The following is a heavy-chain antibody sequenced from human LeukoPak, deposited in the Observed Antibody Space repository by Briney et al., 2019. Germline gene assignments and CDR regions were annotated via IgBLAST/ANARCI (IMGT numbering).Heavy chain of an antibody. D-gene: IGHD3-22*01. J-gene: IGHJ3*02. V-gene: IGHV3-49*03. Sequence: GGSLRLSCTASGFTFGDYAMSWFRQAPGKGLEWVGFIRSKAYGGTTEYAASVKGRFTISRDDSKSIAYLQMNSLKTEDTAVYYCTREATYYYDSSGHDAFDIWGQGTMVTVSS. CDR3: TREATYYYDSSGHDAFDI. CDR2: IRSKAYGGTT. CDR1: GFTFGDYA.